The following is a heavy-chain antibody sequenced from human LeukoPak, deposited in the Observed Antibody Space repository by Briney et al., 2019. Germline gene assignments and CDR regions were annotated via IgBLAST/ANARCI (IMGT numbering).Heavy chain of an antibody. V-gene: IGHV3-20*04. D-gene: IGHD1-14*01. CDR3: ARDLPWEPYGDY. Sequence: GSGGSLSLSCAAYGFTSDDYGTSWVRHAPGKGLEWVSGINWNGGSTVYADSVKGRFTISRDNAKSSLYLQMNSLRAEDTALYYCARDLPWEPYGDYWGQGTLVTVS. J-gene: IGHJ4*02. CDR1: GFTSDDYG. CDR2: INWNGGST.